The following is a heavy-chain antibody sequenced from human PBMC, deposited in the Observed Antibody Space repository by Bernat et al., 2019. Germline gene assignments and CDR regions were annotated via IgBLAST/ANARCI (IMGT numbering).Heavy chain of an antibody. D-gene: IGHD3-10*01. J-gene: IGHJ4*02. CDR2: ISYDGSNK. CDR1: GFTFSSYA. CDR3: ARDIRYYGSGSTYI. Sequence: QVQLVESGGGVVQPGRSLRLSCAASGFTFSSYAMHWVRQAPGKGLEWVAVISYDGSNKYYADSVKGRFTISRDNSKNTLYLQMNSLRAEDTAVYYFARDIRYYGSGSTYIWGQGTTVTVSS. V-gene: IGHV3-30*01.